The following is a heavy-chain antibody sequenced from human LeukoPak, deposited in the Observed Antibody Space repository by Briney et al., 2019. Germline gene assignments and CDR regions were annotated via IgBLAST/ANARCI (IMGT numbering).Heavy chain of an antibody. J-gene: IGHJ6*04. Sequence: GGSLRLSCAASGFTFSSYEMNWVRQAPGKGLEWVSYISSSGSTIYYADSVKGRFTISRDNAKNSLYLQMNSLRAEDTAVYYCAREHVLLWFGELISGGMDVWGKGPRSPSPQ. CDR3: AREHVLLWFGELISGGMDV. CDR1: GFTFSSYE. CDR2: ISSSGSTI. D-gene: IGHD3-10*01. V-gene: IGHV3-48*03.